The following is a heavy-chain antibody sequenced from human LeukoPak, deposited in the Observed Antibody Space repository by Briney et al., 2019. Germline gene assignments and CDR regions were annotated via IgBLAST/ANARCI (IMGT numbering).Heavy chain of an antibody. Sequence: GGSLRLSCAASGFTFSNYWMHWVRQAPGKGLEWVSGINWNGGSTGYADSVKGRFTISRDNAKNSLYLQMNSLRAEDTALYYCARDAYSSGWYVLGYWGQGTLVTVSS. CDR3: ARDAYSSGWYVLGY. J-gene: IGHJ4*02. CDR1: GFTFSNYW. CDR2: INWNGGST. V-gene: IGHV3-20*04. D-gene: IGHD6-19*01.